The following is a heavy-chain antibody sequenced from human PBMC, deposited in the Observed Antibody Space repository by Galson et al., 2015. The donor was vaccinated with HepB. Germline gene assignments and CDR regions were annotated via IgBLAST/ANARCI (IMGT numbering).Heavy chain of an antibody. J-gene: IGHJ4*02. V-gene: IGHV1-2*02. CDR3: ARVKTIFGVVTTIDY. CDR1: GYTFTGYY. D-gene: IGHD3-3*01. Sequence: SVKVSCKASGYTFTGYYMHWVRQAPGQGLEWMGWINPNSGGTNYAQKFQGRVTMTRDTSISTAYMELSRLRSDDTAVYYCARVKTIFGVVTTIDYWGQGTLVTVSS. CDR2: INPNSGGT.